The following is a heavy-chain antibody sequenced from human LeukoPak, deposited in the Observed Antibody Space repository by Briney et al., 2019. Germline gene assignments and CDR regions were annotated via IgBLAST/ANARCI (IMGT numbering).Heavy chain of an antibody. Sequence: SGESLKISCKGSGYSFTSYWIGWVRQMPGKGLEWMGIIYPGDSVTRYSPSFQGQVTISADKSISTAYLQWSSLKASDSAMFYCARLADSSGYYLDYWGQGTLVTVSS. CDR3: ARLADSSGYYLDY. CDR1: GYSFTSYW. V-gene: IGHV5-51*01. D-gene: IGHD3-22*01. CDR2: IYPGDSVT. J-gene: IGHJ4*02.